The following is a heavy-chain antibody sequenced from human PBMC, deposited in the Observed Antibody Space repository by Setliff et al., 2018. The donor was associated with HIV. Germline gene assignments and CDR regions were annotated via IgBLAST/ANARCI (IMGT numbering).Heavy chain of an antibody. D-gene: IGHD3-3*02. V-gene: IGHV1-2*04. Sequence: ASVKVSCKASGYTFTGYYMHWVRQAPGQGLEWMGWINPNSGGTNYAQKFQGWVTMTRNTYISTAYMELRRLKSEDTAVYYCATSTLGWSDDAFDIWGQGTMVTVSS. J-gene: IGHJ3*02. CDR2: INPNSGGT. CDR1: GYTFTGYY. CDR3: ATSTLGWSDDAFDI.